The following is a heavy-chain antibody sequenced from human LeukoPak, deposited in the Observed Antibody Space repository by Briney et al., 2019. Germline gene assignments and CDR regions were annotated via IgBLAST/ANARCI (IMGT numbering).Heavy chain of an antibody. Sequence: ASVKVSCKASGYTFTGYDMQWVRQAPGQGLEWMGWINPNSGGTNYAQKFQGRVTMTRDTSISTAYMELSRLRSDDTAVYYCARATYYYGSGTRGWFDPWGQGTLVTVSS. J-gene: IGHJ5*02. CDR1: GYTFTGYD. CDR2: INPNSGGT. V-gene: IGHV1-2*02. D-gene: IGHD3-10*01. CDR3: ARATYYYGSGTRGWFDP.